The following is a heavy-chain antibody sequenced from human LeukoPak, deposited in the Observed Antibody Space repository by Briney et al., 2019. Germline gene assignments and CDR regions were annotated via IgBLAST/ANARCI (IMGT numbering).Heavy chain of an antibody. J-gene: IGHJ4*02. D-gene: IGHD2-2*01. V-gene: IGHV3-53*01. CDR3: AKSRVIVVVTATNDY. CDR2: IYSGGST. CDR1: GFTVSSNY. Sequence: GGSLRLSCAASGFTVSSNYMSWVRQAPGKGLEWVSVIYSGGSTYYADSVKGRFTISRDNSKNTLYLQMNSLRAEDTAVYYCAKSRVIVVVTATNDYWGQGTLVTVSS.